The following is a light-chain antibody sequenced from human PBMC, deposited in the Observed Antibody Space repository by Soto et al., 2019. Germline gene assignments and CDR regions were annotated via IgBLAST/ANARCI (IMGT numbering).Light chain of an antibody. CDR2: EVS. CDR3: SSYAGSNVV. Sequence: QSALTQPASVSGSPGQSITISCTGSSSDVGGYNYVSWYQQSPGKAPKLMIFEVSNRPSGVSIRFSGSKSGNTASLTISGLQAEDEADYYCSSYAGSNVVFGGGTKLTVL. V-gene: IGLV2-14*01. CDR1: SSDVGGYNY. J-gene: IGLJ2*01.